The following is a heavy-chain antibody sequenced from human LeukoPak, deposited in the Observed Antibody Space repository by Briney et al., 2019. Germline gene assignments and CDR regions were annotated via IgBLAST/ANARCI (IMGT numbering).Heavy chain of an antibody. D-gene: IGHD2-8*02. CDR1: GFTFSSYD. J-gene: IGHJ4*02. CDR2: VGTAGDT. Sequence: GGSLRLSCAASGFTFSSYDMHWVRQVTGKGLEWVSAVGTAGDTYYPDSVKGRFTVSRENAKNSLYLQMNSLRAGDTAVYYCARVSKNTGGWSFYDYWGQGTLVTVSS. V-gene: IGHV3-13*01. CDR3: ARVSKNTGGWSFYDY.